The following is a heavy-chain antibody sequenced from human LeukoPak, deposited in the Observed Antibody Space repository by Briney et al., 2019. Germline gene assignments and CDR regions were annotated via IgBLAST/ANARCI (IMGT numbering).Heavy chain of an antibody. CDR1: GLTFSSYA. D-gene: IGHD3-10*01. V-gene: IGHV3-30-3*01. CDR3: ARDLTMVRGRTDF. Sequence: GGSLRLSCAASGLTFSSYAMSWVRHAPGKGLEWVAVISYDGDNKYYSASVRGRFTISRDNSKNTLYLHINSLRAEDTAVYYCARDLTMVRGRTDFWGQGTLVTVSS. J-gene: IGHJ4*02. CDR2: ISYDGDNK.